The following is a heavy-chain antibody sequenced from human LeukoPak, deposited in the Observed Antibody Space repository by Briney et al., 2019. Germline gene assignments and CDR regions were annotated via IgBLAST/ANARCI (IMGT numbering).Heavy chain of an antibody. CDR2: IIPIFGTA. D-gene: IGHD5-24*01. Sequence: SVKVSCKASGGTFSSYAISWVRQAPGQGLEWMGGIIPIFGTANYAQKFQGRVTITADESTSTAYMELSSLRSEDTAVYYCANRPDGYNSYFDYWGQGTLVTVSS. V-gene: IGHV1-69*01. J-gene: IGHJ4*02. CDR3: ANRPDGYNSYFDY. CDR1: GGTFSSYA.